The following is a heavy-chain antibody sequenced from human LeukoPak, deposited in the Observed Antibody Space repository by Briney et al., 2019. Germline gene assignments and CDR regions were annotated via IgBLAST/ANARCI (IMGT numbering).Heavy chain of an antibody. V-gene: IGHV3-30*19. CDR3: ARSRIVVVPAAIGFDY. Sequence: GGSLRLSCAASGFTFSSYGMHWVRQAPGKGLEWVAVISYDGSNKYYADSVKGRFTISRDNSKNTLYLQMNSLRAEDTAVYYCARSRIVVVPAAIGFDYWGQGTLVTVSS. CDR2: ISYDGSNK. D-gene: IGHD2-2*02. J-gene: IGHJ4*02. CDR1: GFTFSSYG.